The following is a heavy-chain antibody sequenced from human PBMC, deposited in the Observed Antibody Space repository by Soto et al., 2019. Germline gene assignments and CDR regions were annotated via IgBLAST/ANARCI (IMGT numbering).Heavy chain of an antibody. CDR1: GFTFSNYW. V-gene: IGHV3-74*01. CDR3: ARVDGSSGWFSPFDP. CDR2: IYSDGSSI. D-gene: IGHD6-19*01. Sequence: EVQLVESGGGLVQPGGSLRLSCAASGFTFSNYWMNWVRQAPGKGLVWVSHIYSDGSSIRYSDSVKGRFIISRDTAKNTLYLQMNSLTAEDTAVYYCARVDGSSGWFSPFDPWGQGTLVTVSS. J-gene: IGHJ5*02.